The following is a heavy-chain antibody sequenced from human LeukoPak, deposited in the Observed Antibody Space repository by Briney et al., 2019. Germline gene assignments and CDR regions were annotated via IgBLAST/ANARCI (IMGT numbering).Heavy chain of an antibody. D-gene: IGHD6-13*01. CDR1: GFTFSSFW. CDR3: AKTRPLDSSSWSHGDY. Sequence: GGSLRLSCAASGFTFSSFWMSWVRQAPGKGLEWVSAISGSGDSTYYGDSVKGRFTISRDNSKNTLYLQMNSLRAEDTAVYYCAKTRPLDSSSWSHGDYWGQGTLVTVSS. J-gene: IGHJ4*02. V-gene: IGHV3-23*01. CDR2: ISGSGDST.